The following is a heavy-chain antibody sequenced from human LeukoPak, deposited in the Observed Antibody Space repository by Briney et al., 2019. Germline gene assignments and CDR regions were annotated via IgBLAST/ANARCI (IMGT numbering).Heavy chain of an antibody. CDR1: GFTFTSSA. V-gene: IGHV3-23*01. Sequence: GGSLRLSCVASGFTFTSSAMTWVRQASGKGLEWVSVVGSTGGTTYYADSVKGRFTISRGNAKNTMILQMNNLRVEDTAVYYCAAVPGIIAGYFASWGRGTLVAVSA. CDR2: VGSTGGTT. CDR3: AAVPGIIAGYFAS. D-gene: IGHD3-10*02. J-gene: IGHJ4*02.